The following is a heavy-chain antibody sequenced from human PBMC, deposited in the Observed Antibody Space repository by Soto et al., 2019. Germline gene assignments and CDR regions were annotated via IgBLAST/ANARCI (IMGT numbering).Heavy chain of an antibody. CDR2: IYHSGST. D-gene: IGHD3-10*01. J-gene: IGHJ5*02. V-gene: IGHV4-30-2*01. Sequence: SETLSLTCAVSGGSISSGGYSWSWIRQPPGKGLEWIGEIYHSGSTYYNPSLKSRVTISVDKSKNQFSLKLSSVTAADTAVYYCARDRREGFGELSRIRNWFDPWGQGTLVTVSS. CDR1: GGSISSGGYS. CDR3: ARDRREGFGELSRIRNWFDP.